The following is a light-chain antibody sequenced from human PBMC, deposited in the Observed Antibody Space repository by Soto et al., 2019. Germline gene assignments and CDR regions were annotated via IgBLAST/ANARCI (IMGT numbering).Light chain of an antibody. CDR2: EVN. CDR1: SGDVGGYNY. V-gene: IGLV2-14*01. J-gene: IGLJ3*02. CDR3: NSYTSSGPWV. Sequence: QSALTQPASVSGSPGQSITISCTGTSGDVGGYNYVSWYQLDPGKAPKLIIYEVNNRPSGVSHRFSGSKSGNTASLTISGLQAEDEAAYYCNSYTSSGPWVFGGGTKVTVL.